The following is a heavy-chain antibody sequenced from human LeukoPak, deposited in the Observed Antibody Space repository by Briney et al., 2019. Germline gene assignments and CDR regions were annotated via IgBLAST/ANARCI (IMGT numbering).Heavy chain of an antibody. Sequence: ASVKVSCKVSGYTLTELSMHWVRQAPGKGLEWMGGFDPEDGETIYAQKFQGRVTMTEDSSTDTAYMELSSLRSEDTAVYYCATDLKGSYYDFWSGYYYWGQGTLVTVSS. J-gene: IGHJ4*02. CDR3: ATDLKGSYYDFWSGYYY. CDR2: FDPEDGET. V-gene: IGHV1-24*01. CDR1: GYTLTELS. D-gene: IGHD3-3*01.